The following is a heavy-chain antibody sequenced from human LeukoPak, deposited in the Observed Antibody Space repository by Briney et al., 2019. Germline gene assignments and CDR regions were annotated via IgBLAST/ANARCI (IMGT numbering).Heavy chain of an antibody. CDR1: RYTFTGYY. J-gene: IGHJ4*02. V-gene: IGHV1-2*02. Sequence: ASVKVSCKASRYTFTGYYMHWVRQAPGQGLEWMGWINPNSGGTNYAQKFQGRVTMTRDTSISTAYMELSRLRSDDTAVYYCARGGFRPYYYDSSGGIPGDYWGQGTLVTVSS. D-gene: IGHD3-22*01. CDR3: ARGGFRPYYYDSSGGIPGDY. CDR2: INPNSGGT.